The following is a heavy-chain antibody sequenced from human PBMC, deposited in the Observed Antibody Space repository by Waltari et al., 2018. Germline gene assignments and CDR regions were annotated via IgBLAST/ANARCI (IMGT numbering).Heavy chain of an antibody. Sequence: QVQLQESGPGLLKPSETLSLTCGVSGYSINSGYYWGWIRQPPGKGLAWIGTIYHDGSTFYNPSLNSRLTMSMDASKDEFSPKRSSVTAAEPAVYYCTRQVLGYCTSAPCRRLDSWGQGTLVTVSS. CDR2: IYHDGST. J-gene: IGHJ4*02. D-gene: IGHD2-2*03. V-gene: IGHV4-38-2*01. CDR1: GYSINSGYY. CDR3: TRQVLGYCTSAPCRRLDS.